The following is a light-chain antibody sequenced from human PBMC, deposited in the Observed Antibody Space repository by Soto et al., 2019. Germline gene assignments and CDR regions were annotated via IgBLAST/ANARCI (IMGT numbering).Light chain of an antibody. J-gene: IGKJ3*01. V-gene: IGKV3-20*01. CDR2: AAS. Sequence: EMVLTQSPGTLPLSPGERATLSCRASQSVNSDYLAWYQHKPGQAPRLLIYAASSRATGIPATFSPSGSGTDFALTITSLEPAGFAVYFCEQYGGSPFTFGPGTKVDV. CDR3: EQYGGSPFT. CDR1: QSVNSDY.